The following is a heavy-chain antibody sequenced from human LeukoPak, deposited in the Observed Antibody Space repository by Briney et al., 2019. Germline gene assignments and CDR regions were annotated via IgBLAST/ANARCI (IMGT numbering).Heavy chain of an antibody. CDR1: GFTFCNYA. Sequence: GGSLRLSCVASGFTFCNYAMTWVRQPPGKGLEWVSGISASGGTTYYADSVNGRFNSSRDNSKNTLYPQMISMEAEDTAVYYCARGGCSSTSCARFVPLGHGTLVTVAS. V-gene: IGHV3-23*01. J-gene: IGHJ5*02. CDR3: ARGGCSSTSCARFVP. D-gene: IGHD2-2*01. CDR2: ISASGGTT.